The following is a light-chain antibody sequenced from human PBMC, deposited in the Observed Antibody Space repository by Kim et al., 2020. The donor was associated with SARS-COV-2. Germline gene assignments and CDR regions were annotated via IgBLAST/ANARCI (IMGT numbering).Light chain of an antibody. Sequence: VSLGARVTISCRASQDIRGSLAWFQQKPGKVPKCLIYAASSLRDGVPSRFSGSGFRTDFTLTISSLHPDDFATYYCLQHNTYPQTFGQGTKLEI. CDR2: AAS. CDR3: LQHNTYPQT. J-gene: IGKJ2*01. V-gene: IGKV1-17*03. CDR1: QDIRGS.